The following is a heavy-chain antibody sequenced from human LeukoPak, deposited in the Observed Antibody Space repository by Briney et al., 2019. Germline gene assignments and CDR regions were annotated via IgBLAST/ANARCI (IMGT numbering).Heavy chain of an antibody. CDR1: GGSISSGGYY. V-gene: IGHV4-61*08. CDR3: ARRSIAAHNWFDP. Sequence: SETLSLTCTVSGGSISSGGYYWSWIRQPPGKGLEWIGYIYTSGSTNYKPSLKSRVTISVDTSKNQFSLKLSSVTAADTAVYYCARRSIAAHNWFDPWGQGTLVTVSS. CDR2: IYTSGST. D-gene: IGHD6-6*01. J-gene: IGHJ5*02.